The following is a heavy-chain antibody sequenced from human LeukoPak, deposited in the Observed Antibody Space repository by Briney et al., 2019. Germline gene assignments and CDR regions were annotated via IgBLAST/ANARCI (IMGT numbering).Heavy chain of an antibody. D-gene: IGHD5-18*01. V-gene: IGHV3-23*01. Sequence: PGGSLRLSCAASGFTFSSYAMSWVRQAPGKGLEWVSAISGSGGSTYYADSVKGRFTISRDNSKNTLYLQMNSLRAEDTAVYYCAKLGIFADSYGYAHDDYWGQGTLVTVSS. J-gene: IGHJ4*02. CDR1: GFTFSSYA. CDR2: ISGSGGST. CDR3: AKLGIFADSYGYAHDDY.